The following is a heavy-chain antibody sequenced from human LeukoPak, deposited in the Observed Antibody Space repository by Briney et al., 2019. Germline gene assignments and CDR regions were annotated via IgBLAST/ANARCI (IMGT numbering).Heavy chain of an antibody. CDR3: ARALQTQRRGSGSYYYYMDV. V-gene: IGHV4-4*07. CDR2: IYTSGST. Sequence: PSETLSLTCTVSGGSISSYYWSWIRQPAGKGLEWIGRIYTSGSTNYNPSLKSRVTISVDTSKNQFSLKLSSVTAADTAVYYCARALQTQRRGSGSYYYYMDVWGKGTTVTVSS. CDR1: GGSISSYY. J-gene: IGHJ6*03. D-gene: IGHD4-11*01.